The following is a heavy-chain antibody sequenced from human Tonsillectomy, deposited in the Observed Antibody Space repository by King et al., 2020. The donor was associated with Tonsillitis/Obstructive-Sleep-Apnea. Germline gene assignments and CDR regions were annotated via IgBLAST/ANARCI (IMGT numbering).Heavy chain of an antibody. J-gene: IGHJ2*01. CDR3: AADRSYYDFWSGYYPDWYFDL. CDR2: IVVGSGNT. Sequence: QLVQSGPEVKKPGTSVKVSCKASGFTFTSSAVQWVRQARGQRLEWIGCIVVGSGNTNYAQKFQERVTITRDMSTSTAYMELSSLRSEDTAVYYCAADRSYYDFWSGYYPDWYFDLWGRGTLVTVSS. D-gene: IGHD3-3*01. CDR1: GFTFTSSA. V-gene: IGHV1-58*01.